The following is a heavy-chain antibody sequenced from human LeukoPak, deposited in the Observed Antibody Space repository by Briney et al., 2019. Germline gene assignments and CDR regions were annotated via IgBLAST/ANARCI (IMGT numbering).Heavy chain of an antibody. CDR3: ARHRLLRYFDWLSHYDY. V-gene: IGHV4-34*01. CDR1: GGSFSGYY. D-gene: IGHD3-9*01. CDR2: INHSGST. Sequence: PSETLSLTCAVYGGSFSGYYWSWIRQPPGKGREWIGEINHSGSTNYNPSLKSRVTISVDTSKTQFSLKLSSVTAADTAVYYCARHRLLRYFDWLSHYDYWGQGTLVTVSS. J-gene: IGHJ4*02.